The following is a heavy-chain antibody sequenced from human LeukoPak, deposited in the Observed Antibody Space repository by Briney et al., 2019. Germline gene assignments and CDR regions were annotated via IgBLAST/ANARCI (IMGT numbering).Heavy chain of an antibody. Sequence: GGSLRLSCAASGFTFSNYGMHWVRQAPGKGLEWVAVISYDGSDKYYAGSVKGRFTISKDNSKNTLYLQMNSLRAVDTAVYYCARDLGYCTNGVCHTRFDYWGQGTLVAVSS. J-gene: IGHJ4*02. CDR3: ARDLGYCTNGVCHTRFDY. CDR2: ISYDGSDK. V-gene: IGHV3-30*03. CDR1: GFTFSNYG. D-gene: IGHD2-8*01.